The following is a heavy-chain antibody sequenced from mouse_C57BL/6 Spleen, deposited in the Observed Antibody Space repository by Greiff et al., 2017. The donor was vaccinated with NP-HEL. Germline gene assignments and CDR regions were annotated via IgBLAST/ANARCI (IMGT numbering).Heavy chain of an antibody. Sequence: QVQLQQSGAELVKPGASVKMSCKASGYTFTSYWITWVKQRPGQGLEWIGDIYPGSGSTNYNEKFKSKATLTVDTSSSTAYMQLSSLTSEDSAVYYCAREVYYGNWNYAMDYWGQGTSVTVSS. J-gene: IGHJ4*01. CDR1: GYTFTSYW. CDR3: AREVYYGNWNYAMDY. CDR2: IYPGSGST. V-gene: IGHV1-55*01. D-gene: IGHD2-1*01.